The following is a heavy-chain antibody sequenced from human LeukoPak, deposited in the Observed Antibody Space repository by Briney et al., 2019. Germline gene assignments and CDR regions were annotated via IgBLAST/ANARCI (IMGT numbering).Heavy chain of an antibody. CDR3: AREDGSQLDY. CDR1: GFTFRSYE. D-gene: IGHD1-26*01. J-gene: IGHJ4*02. CDR2: ISSSGSST. Sequence: GGSLRLSCAASGFTFRSYEMNWVRQAPGKGLEWVSYISSSGSSTYYADSVKGRFTISRDNAKSSLCLQMDSLRAGDTAVYYCAREDGSQLDYWGRGTLVTVSS. V-gene: IGHV3-48*03.